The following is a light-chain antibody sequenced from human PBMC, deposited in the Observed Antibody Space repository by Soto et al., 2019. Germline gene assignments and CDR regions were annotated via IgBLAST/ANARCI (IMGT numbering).Light chain of an antibody. CDR3: SSNAGSNNLV. V-gene: IGLV2-8*01. J-gene: IGLJ2*01. Sequence: QSALTQPPSASGTPGQSVTIPCTGTSSDVGDYNYVSWYQQHPGKAPKLMIYEVSRRPSGVPDRFSGSKSGNTASLTVSGIQAEDEADYYCSSNAGSNNLVFGGGTKLNVL. CDR1: SSDVGDYNY. CDR2: EVS.